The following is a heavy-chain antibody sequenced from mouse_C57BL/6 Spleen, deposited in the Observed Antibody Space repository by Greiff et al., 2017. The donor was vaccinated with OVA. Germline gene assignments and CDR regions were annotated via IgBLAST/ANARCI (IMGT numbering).Heavy chain of an antibody. V-gene: IGHV1-22*01. CDR3: ARYSNYVYWYFDV. CDR1: GYTFTDYN. Sequence: VQLKESGPELVKPGASVKMSCKASGYTFTDYNMHWVKQSHGKSLEWIGYINPNNGGTSYNQKFKGKATLTVNKSSSTAYMELRSLTSEDSAVYYCARYSNYVYWYFDVWGTGTTVTVSS. CDR2: INPNNGGT. J-gene: IGHJ1*03. D-gene: IGHD2-5*01.